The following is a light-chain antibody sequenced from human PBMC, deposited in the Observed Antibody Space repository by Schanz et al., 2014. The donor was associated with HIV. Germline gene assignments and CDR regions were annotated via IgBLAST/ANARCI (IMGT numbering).Light chain of an antibody. CDR3: ISYTSDTVV. CDR2: GNS. V-gene: IGLV1-40*01. CDR1: SSNIGAGYD. J-gene: IGLJ2*01. Sequence: QSVLTQPPSVSGAPGQRVTISCTGSSSNIGAGYDVHWYQQLPGTAPKLLIYGNSNRPSGVPDRFSGSKSGNTASLTVSGLQAEDDGDYYCISYTSDTVVFGGGTKLTVL.